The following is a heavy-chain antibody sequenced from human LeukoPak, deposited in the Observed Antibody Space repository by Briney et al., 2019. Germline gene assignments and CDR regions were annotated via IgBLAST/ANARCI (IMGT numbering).Heavy chain of an antibody. CDR2: INNDGSST. J-gene: IGHJ4*02. CDR3: ARGGSGNANY. D-gene: IGHD3-16*01. Sequence: PGGSLRLSCAASGFTLSSFWMHWVRPVPGKGLVWVSRINNDGSSTNYADSVKGRFTISRDNAKNTLYLQMNSLRAEDTAVYYCARGGSGNANYWGQGTLVTVSS. CDR1: GFTLSSFW. V-gene: IGHV3-74*01.